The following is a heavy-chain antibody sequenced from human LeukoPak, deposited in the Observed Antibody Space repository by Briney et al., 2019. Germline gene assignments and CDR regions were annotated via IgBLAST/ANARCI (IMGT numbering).Heavy chain of an antibody. CDR2: ISGSGGST. Sequence: GGSLRLSCAASGFRFSSYAMSWVRQAPGKGLEWVSVISGSGGSTYYADSVKGRFTVSRDNSKNTVYPQMNSLRAGDTAVYYCARSESQQLVDIWGQGTMVTVSS. D-gene: IGHD6-13*01. J-gene: IGHJ3*02. CDR1: GFRFSSYA. V-gene: IGHV3-23*01. CDR3: ARSESQQLVDI.